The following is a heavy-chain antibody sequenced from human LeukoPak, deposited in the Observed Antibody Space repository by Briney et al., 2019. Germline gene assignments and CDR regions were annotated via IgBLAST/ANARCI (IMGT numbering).Heavy chain of an antibody. V-gene: IGHV3-9*01. CDR2: ISWNSGSI. CDR1: GFTFVDYA. J-gene: IGHJ4*02. CDR3: AKDMSRGEGYSYGYASDY. Sequence: GRSLRLSCAASGFTFVDYAMHWVRQAPGKGLEWVSGISWNSGSIGYADSVKGRFTISRDNAKNSLYLQMNSLRAEDTALYYCAKDMSRGEGYSYGYASDYWGQGTLVTVSS. D-gene: IGHD5-18*01.